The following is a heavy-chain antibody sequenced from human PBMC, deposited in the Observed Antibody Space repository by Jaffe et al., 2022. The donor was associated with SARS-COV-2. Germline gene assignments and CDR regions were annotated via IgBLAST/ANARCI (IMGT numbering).Heavy chain of an antibody. V-gene: IGHV3-7*01. D-gene: IGHD6-6*01. CDR1: GFTFSTYW. J-gene: IGHJ4*02. CDR2: IKEDGSAK. Sequence: EVQLVESGGGLVQPGGSLRLSCAASGFTFSTYWMSWVRQAPGKGLEWVANIKEDGSAKAYVDSVKGRFTISRDNAKNSLYLQMNSLRAEDTAVYYCARLGGSSRSYTYWGQGTLVPVSS. CDR3: ARLGGSSRSYTY.